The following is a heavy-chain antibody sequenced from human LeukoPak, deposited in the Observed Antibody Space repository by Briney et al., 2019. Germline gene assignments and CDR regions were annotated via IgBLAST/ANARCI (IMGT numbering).Heavy chain of an antibody. CDR3: AKDSEKLRGIFGY. V-gene: IGHV3-30*18. CDR1: GFTFSSYG. D-gene: IGHD3-16*01. Sequence: GGSLRLSRAASGFTFSSYGMLWVRQAPGKGLEWVAVISYDGSHEYYADSVKGRFTTSRDNSKNTLYLQMNSLRAEDTAVYYCAKDSEKLRGIFGYWGQGTLVTVSS. J-gene: IGHJ4*02. CDR2: ISYDGSHE.